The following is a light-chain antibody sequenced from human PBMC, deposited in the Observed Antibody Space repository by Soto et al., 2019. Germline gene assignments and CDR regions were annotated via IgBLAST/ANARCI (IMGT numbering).Light chain of an antibody. CDR2: EVS. CDR1: SSDVGGYNY. Sequence: QSVLTQPASVSGSPGQSITISCTGTSSDVGGYNYVSWYQQHPGKAPKLMIYEVSNRPSGVSNRFSGSKSGNTASLTISGVQAEDEADYYCSSYTITDTYVFGTGTRSPS. V-gene: IGLV2-14*01. CDR3: SSYTITDTYV. J-gene: IGLJ1*01.